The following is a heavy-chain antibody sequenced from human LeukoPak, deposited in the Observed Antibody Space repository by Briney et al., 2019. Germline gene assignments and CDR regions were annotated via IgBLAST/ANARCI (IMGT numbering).Heavy chain of an antibody. CDR2: IFSGDSDT. V-gene: IGHV5-51*01. CDR3: ARLTIGYSSGWSFDY. J-gene: IGHJ4*02. Sequence: GESLKISCQGSGYSFTSYWIGWVRHVPGQGRGWMGIIFSGDSDTRYSPSFQGQVTISADKSISTAYLQWSRLKASDTAMYYCARLTIGYSSGWSFDYWGQGTLVTVSS. CDR1: GYSFTSYW. D-gene: IGHD6-19*01.